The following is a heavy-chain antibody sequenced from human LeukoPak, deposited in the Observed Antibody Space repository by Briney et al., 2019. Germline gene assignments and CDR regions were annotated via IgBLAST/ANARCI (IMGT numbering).Heavy chain of an antibody. D-gene: IGHD3-9*01. CDR3: ARGVRYYDILAGYYTHYGMDV. CDR2: MNPNSGNT. V-gene: IGHV1-8*01. J-gene: IGHJ6*02. CDR1: GYTFTSYD. Sequence: ASVKVSCKASGYTFTSYDINWVRQATGQGLEWMGWMNPNSGNTGYAQKFQGRVTMTRNTSISTAYMELSSLRFEDTAVYYCARGVRYYDILAGYYTHYGMDVWGQGTTVTVSS.